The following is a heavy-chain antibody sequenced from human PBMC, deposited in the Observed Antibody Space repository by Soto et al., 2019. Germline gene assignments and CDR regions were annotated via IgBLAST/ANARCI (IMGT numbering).Heavy chain of an antibody. D-gene: IGHD6-6*01. V-gene: IGHV4-31*03. Sequence: QVQLQESGPGLVKPSQTLSLTCTVSGGSISSGGYYWTWIRQHPGKGLEWIGYNYYSGITYYNPSLKGRVTISLDTSKYQFSLKLSSVTAADTAVYYCARGSSIAGLYYGMDVWGQGTTVTVSS. CDR3: ARGSSIAGLYYGMDV. CDR1: GGSISSGGYY. CDR2: NYYSGIT. J-gene: IGHJ6*02.